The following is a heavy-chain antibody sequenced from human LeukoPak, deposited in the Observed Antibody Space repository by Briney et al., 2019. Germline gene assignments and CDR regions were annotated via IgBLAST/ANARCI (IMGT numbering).Heavy chain of an antibody. D-gene: IGHD2-2*01. V-gene: IGHV1-3*01. J-gene: IGHJ4*02. Sequence: ASVKVSCKASGYTFTSYAMHWVRQAPGQRLEWMGWINAGNGNTKYSQKFQGRVTITRDTSASTAYMELSSLRSEDTAVYYRAIQLLIGGYDYWGQGTLVTVSS. CDR2: INAGNGNT. CDR1: GYTFTSYA. CDR3: AIQLLIGGYDY.